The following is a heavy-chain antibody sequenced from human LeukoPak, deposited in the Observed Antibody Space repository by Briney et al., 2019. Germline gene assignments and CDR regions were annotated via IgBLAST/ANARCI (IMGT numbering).Heavy chain of an antibody. CDR2: MYHSGST. V-gene: IGHV4-59*01. CDR1: GDSISNSY. D-gene: IGHD3-22*01. CDR3: ARLRNYYDSSGYYWVFDY. Sequence: PSETLSLTCTVSGDSISNSYWSWIRQPPGRGLEYIGYMYHSGSTNYNPSLKSRVTILVDTSKKQFSLKLSSVTVADTAIYYCARLRNYYDSSGYYWVFDYWGQGILVTVSS. J-gene: IGHJ4*02.